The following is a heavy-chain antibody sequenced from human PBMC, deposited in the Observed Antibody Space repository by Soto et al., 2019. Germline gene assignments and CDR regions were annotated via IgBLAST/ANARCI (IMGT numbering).Heavy chain of an antibody. D-gene: IGHD7-27*01. CDR1: GFILSDCA. J-gene: IGHJ6*03. CDR3: ARDLSWGSNWYYYMDV. V-gene: IGHV3-48*01. Sequence: EVQLVESGGGLVQPGGSLRLSCASSGFILSDCAVNWVRQAPGKGLEWVSYISSSSSVIDYADSVKGRFTVSRDNARNSLYLQMNSPRAEDTAVYYCARDLSWGSNWYYYMDVWGKGTTVTVSS. CDR2: ISSSSSVI.